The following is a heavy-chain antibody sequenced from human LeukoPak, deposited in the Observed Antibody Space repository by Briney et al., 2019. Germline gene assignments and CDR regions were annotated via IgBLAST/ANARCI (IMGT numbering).Heavy chain of an antibody. CDR1: GFTFDDYA. D-gene: IGHD4-17*01. CDR2: ISWNSGSI. Sequence: GGSLRLPCAASGFTFDDYAMHWVRQAPGKGLEWVSSISWNSGSIGYADSVKGRFTISRDNAKNSLYLQMNSLRAEDTALYYCAKDPSHDYGDYGRSFDYWGQGTLVTVSS. CDR3: AKDPSHDYGDYGRSFDY. J-gene: IGHJ4*02. V-gene: IGHV3-9*01.